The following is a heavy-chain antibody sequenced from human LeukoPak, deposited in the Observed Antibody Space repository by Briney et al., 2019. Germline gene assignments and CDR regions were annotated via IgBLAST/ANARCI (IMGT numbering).Heavy chain of an antibody. Sequence: GSLRLSCAASGFTFSSYEMNWVRQAPGKGLEWVSYISSSGSTIYYADSVKGRFTLSRDNAKNSLYLQMNSLRAEDTAVYYCARDRPIDFWSGYYTGGAGVFDYWGQGTLVTVSS. D-gene: IGHD3-3*01. CDR3: ARDRPIDFWSGYYTGGAGVFDY. J-gene: IGHJ4*02. V-gene: IGHV3-48*03. CDR1: GFTFSSYE. CDR2: ISSSGSTI.